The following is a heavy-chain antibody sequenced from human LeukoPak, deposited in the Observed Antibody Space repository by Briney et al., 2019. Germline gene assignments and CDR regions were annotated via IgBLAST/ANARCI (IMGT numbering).Heavy chain of an antibody. V-gene: IGHV3-53*01. CDR1: GFTVSSNY. CDR3: ARGCSYGYFDY. Sequence: GGSLRLSCAASGFTVSSNYMSWVRQAPGRGLEWVSVIYTVGNTYYAESVKGRFTTSRDNSKNTLYLQMNSLRAEDTAVYYCARGCSYGYFDYWGQGTLVTVSS. CDR2: IYTVGNT. D-gene: IGHD5-18*01. J-gene: IGHJ4*02.